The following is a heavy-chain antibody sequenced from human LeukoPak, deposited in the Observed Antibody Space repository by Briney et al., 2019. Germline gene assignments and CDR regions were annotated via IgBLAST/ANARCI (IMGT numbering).Heavy chain of an antibody. D-gene: IGHD1-1*01. CDR2: ISYDGSNK. CDR1: GFTFSSYG. J-gene: IGHJ4*02. Sequence: PGGSLRLSCAASGFTFSSYGMHWVRQAPGTGLERVAVISYDGSNKYYADSVKGRFTISRDNSKNTLYLQMNSLRAEDTAIYYCAKDHRNGRSRFEYFDCWGQGTLVTVSS. V-gene: IGHV3-30*18. CDR3: AKDHRNGRSRFEYFDC.